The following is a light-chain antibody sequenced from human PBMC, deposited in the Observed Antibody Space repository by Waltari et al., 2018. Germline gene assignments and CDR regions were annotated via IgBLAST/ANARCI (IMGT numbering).Light chain of an antibody. CDR2: DAS. CDR3: QKYGTLPAA. CDR1: QSVSRT. V-gene: IGKV3-20*01. Sequence: EIVLTQSPGTLSLSPGERATLSCRASQSVSRTLAWYQQKPGQAPRLLIDDASSRSTGIPDRFSGRGSGTDFSLTISRLEPEDFAEYYCQKYGTLPAAFGQGTKVEIK. J-gene: IGKJ1*01.